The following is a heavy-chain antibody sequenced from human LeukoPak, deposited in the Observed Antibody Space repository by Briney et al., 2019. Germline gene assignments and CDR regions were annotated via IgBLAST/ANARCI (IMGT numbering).Heavy chain of an antibody. CDR2: IRGSDGST. CDR3: AKDVYGDYGGLDY. CDR1: GFPFSTYA. J-gene: IGHJ4*02. V-gene: IGHV3-23*01. Sequence: GGSLRLSCAASGFPFSTYAMSWVRQAPGKGLEWVSSIRGSDGSTYYADSVKGRFAISRGNSKNTLYLQMNSLRAEDTAVYYCAKDVYGDYGGLDYWGQGTLVTVSS. D-gene: IGHD4-17*01.